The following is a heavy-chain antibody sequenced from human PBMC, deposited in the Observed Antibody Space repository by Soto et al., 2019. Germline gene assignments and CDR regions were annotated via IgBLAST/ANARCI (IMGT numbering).Heavy chain of an antibody. D-gene: IGHD3-3*02. Sequence: QVQPEQWGAGLLKPSETLSLTCAVYGGSFSGYYWTWIRQAPGKGLEWIGVINHCGGTNYNSSLKSRVTISVDTSKNQFSLILYSVTAADTAVYYCARDRQYYQFWSGCQNEGPCAMDVWGQGTTVTVSS. V-gene: IGHV4-34*02. CDR1: GGSFSGYY. CDR2: INHCGGT. J-gene: IGHJ6*02. CDR3: ARDRQYYQFWSGCQNEGPCAMDV.